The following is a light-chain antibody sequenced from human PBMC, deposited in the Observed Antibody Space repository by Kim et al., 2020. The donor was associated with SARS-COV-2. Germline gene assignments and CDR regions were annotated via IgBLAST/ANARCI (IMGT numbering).Light chain of an antibody. CDR3: QAWDSSTGV. CDR2: QDT. J-gene: IGLJ3*02. V-gene: IGLV3-1*01. CDR1: KLGDKY. Sequence: SYELTQPPSVSVSPRQTASITCSGDKLGDKYACWYQQKPGQSPVLVIYQDTKRPSGIPERFSGSNSGNTATLTISGTQAMDEADYYCQAWDSSTGVFGGGTQLTV.